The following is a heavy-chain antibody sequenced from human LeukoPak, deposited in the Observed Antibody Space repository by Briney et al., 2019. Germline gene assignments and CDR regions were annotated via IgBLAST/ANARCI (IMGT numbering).Heavy chain of an antibody. V-gene: IGHV1-18*01. D-gene: IGHD5-12*01. Sequence: ASVKVSRKASGYTFTSYGISWVRPAPGQGLEWMGWISAYNGNTNYAQKLQGRVTMTTDTSTSTAYMELRSLRSDDPAVYCCAGGSSGPYDAFDIWGQGTMVTVSS. CDR2: ISAYNGNT. CDR3: AGGSSGPYDAFDI. CDR1: GYTFTSYG. J-gene: IGHJ3*02.